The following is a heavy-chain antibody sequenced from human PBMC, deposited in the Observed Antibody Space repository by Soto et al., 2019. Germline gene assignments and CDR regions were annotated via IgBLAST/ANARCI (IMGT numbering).Heavy chain of an antibody. CDR2: IIPHSGET. CDR3: ARETDAFTIRAQAL. D-gene: IGHD2-2*01. V-gene: IGHV1-2*02. J-gene: IGHJ4*02. Sequence: QVQLVQSGAEVKRPGASVKVSCKASGYSFTGYYMHWVRQAPGQGLEWMGWIIPHSGETNYAQKFQDRVTLTRETPISAAYTHLSGLTSDDASVYFCARETDAFTIRAQALRGQGTVVTVSS. CDR1: GYSFTGYY.